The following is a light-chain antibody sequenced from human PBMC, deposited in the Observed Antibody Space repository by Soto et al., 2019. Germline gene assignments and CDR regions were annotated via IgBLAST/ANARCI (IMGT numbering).Light chain of an antibody. CDR1: QGIGDE. Sequence: AIQMTQYPSSLSASVGDRVTISCRASQGIGDELGWYQQKPGKAPMLLIYAASSLQSGVPSRFRGSGSGTDFILTISSLQPEDFATYYCLQDYNYPWTFGQGTKVEIK. V-gene: IGKV1-6*01. CDR2: AAS. J-gene: IGKJ1*01. CDR3: LQDYNYPWT.